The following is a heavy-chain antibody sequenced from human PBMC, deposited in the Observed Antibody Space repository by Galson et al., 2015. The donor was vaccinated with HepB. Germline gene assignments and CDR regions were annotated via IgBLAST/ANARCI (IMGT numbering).Heavy chain of an antibody. CDR1: GGTFSSYT. V-gene: IGHV1-69*02. Sequence: SVKVSCKASGGTFSSYTISWVRQAPGQGLEWMGRIIPILGIANSAQKFQGRVTITADKSTSTAYMELSSLRSEDTAVYYCARGGFGGNWFDPWGQGTLVTVSS. D-gene: IGHD3-10*01. J-gene: IGHJ5*02. CDR3: ARGGFGGNWFDP. CDR2: IIPILGIA.